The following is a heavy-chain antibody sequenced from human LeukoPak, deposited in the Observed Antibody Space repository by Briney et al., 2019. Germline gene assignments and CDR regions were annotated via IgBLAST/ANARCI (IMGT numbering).Heavy chain of an antibody. V-gene: IGHV4-34*01. J-gene: IGHJ4*02. CDR2: INHSGST. CDR3: ARRKVRGVIGY. Sequence: SETLSLTCAVSGDSISSDYWSWIRQPPGKGLEWIGEINHSGSTNYNPSLKSRVTISVDTSKNQFSLKLSSVTAADTAVYYCARRKVRGVIGYWGQGTLVTVSS. D-gene: IGHD3-10*01. CDR1: GDSISSDY.